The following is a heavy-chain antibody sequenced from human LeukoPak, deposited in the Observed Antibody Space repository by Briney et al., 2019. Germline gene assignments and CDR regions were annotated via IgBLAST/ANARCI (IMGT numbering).Heavy chain of an antibody. CDR2: ISYDGSNK. CDR1: GFTFSSYG. J-gene: IGHJ4*02. CDR3: AKDRGRYSGYGRYFDY. V-gene: IGHV3-30*18. D-gene: IGHD5-12*01. Sequence: GGSLRLSCAASGFTFSSYGMHWVRQAPGKGLEWVAVISYDGSNKYYADSVKGRFTISRDNSKNTLYLQMNSLRAEDTAVYYCAKDRGRYSGYGRYFDYWGQGTLVTVSS.